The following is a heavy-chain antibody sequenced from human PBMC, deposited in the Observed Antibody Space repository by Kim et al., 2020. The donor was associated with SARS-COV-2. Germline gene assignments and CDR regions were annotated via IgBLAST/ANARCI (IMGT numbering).Heavy chain of an antibody. Sequence: SETLSLTCAVSGGSISSSNWWSWVRQPPGKGLEWIGEIYHSGSTNYNPSLKSRVTISVDKSKNQFSLKLSSVTAADTAVYYCARYYYGSGSYFDYWGQGTLVTVSS. CDR3: ARYYYGSGSYFDY. CDR1: GGSISSSNW. CDR2: IYHSGST. D-gene: IGHD3-10*01. J-gene: IGHJ4*02. V-gene: IGHV4-4*02.